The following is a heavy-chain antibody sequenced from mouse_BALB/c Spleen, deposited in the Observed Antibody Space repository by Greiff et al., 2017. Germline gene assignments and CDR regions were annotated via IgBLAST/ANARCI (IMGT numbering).Heavy chain of an antibody. CDR3: AIGPWFAY. CDR2: IDPANGNT. CDR1: GFNIKDTY. V-gene: IGHV14-3*02. J-gene: IGHJ3*01. Sequence: VQLQQSGAELVKPGASVKLSCTASGFNIKDTYMHWVKQRPEQGLEWIGRIDPANGNTKYDPKFQGKATITADTSSNTAYLQLSSLTSEDTAVYYCAIGPWFAYWGQGTLVTVSA.